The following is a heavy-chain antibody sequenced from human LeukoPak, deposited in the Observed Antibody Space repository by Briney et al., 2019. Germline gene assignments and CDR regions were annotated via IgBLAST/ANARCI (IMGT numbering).Heavy chain of an antibody. CDR1: GFTFSSYA. Sequence: PGGSLRLSCAASGFTFSSYAMSWVRQAPGKGLEWVSAISGSGGSTYYADSVKGRFTISRDNSKNTLYLQMNGLRAEDTAVYYCANNAYDILTGYFDFDYWGQGTLVTVSS. J-gene: IGHJ4*02. D-gene: IGHD3-9*01. V-gene: IGHV3-23*01. CDR2: ISGSGGST. CDR3: ANNAYDILTGYFDFDY.